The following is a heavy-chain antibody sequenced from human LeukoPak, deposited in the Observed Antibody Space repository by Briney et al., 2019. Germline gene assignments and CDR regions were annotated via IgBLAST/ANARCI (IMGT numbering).Heavy chain of an antibody. D-gene: IGHD3-3*01. CDR1: GFTFSSYG. CDR2: IRYDGSNK. Sequence: GGSLRLSCAASGFTFSSYGMHWVRQAPGKGLERVAFIRYDGSNKYYADSVKGRFTISRDNSKNTLYLQMNSLRAEDTAVYYCAKDRPITIFGVVLDYWGQGTLVTVSS. CDR3: AKDRPITIFGVVLDY. J-gene: IGHJ4*02. V-gene: IGHV3-30*02.